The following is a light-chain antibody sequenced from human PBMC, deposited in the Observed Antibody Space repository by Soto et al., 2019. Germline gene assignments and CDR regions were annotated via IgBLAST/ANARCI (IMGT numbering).Light chain of an antibody. CDR3: QSYDSSLSVNWV. CDR1: SSNIGAGFD. J-gene: IGLJ3*02. V-gene: IGLV1-40*01. CDR2: GNS. Sequence: QSVLTQPPSVSGAPGQRVTISCTGSSSNIGAGFDVHWYQQLPGTAPKLLIYGNSDRPSGVPDRFSGSKSGTSASLAITGLQDEDEADYYCQSYDSSLSVNWVFGGGTQLTVL.